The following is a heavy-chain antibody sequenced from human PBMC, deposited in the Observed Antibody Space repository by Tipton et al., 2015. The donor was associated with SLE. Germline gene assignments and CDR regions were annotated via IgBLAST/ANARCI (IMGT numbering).Heavy chain of an antibody. CDR2: IYYSGST. J-gene: IGHJ4*02. V-gene: IGHV4-39*01. D-gene: IGHD6-6*01. Sequence: TLSLTCTVSGGPISSSTYYWGWIRQPPGKGLEWIGTIYYSGSTYYNPSLKSRVTISVDTSKNQFSLKLSSVTAAGTAVYYCARTLAAQIDYWGQGTLVTVSS. CDR3: ARTLAAQIDY. CDR1: GGPISSSTYY.